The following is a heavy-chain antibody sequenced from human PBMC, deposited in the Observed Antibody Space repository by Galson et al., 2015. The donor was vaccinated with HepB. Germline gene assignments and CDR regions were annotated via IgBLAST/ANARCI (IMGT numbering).Heavy chain of an antibody. Sequence: CAISGDSVSSNGAAWNWIRQSPSRGLEWLGRTYYRSKWYNDYAVSVKSRITINPDTSKNQFSLQLNSVTPEDTAVYYCARDPLVVPAVVDAFDIWGQGTMVTVSS. V-gene: IGHV6-1*01. CDR2: TYYRSKWYN. D-gene: IGHD2-2*01. CDR3: ARDPLVVPAVVDAFDI. CDR1: GDSVSSNGAA. J-gene: IGHJ3*02.